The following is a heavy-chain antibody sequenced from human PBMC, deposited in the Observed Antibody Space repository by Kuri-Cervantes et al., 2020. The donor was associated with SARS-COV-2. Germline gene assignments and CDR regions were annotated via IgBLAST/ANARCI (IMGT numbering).Heavy chain of an antibody. CDR1: GFTFSSYW. V-gene: IGHV3-74*01. CDR2: INSDGSST. Sequence: GESLKISCAASGFTFSSYWMHWVRQAPGKGLVWVSRINSDGSSTSYADSVKGRFTISRDNAKNTLYLQMNSLRAEDTAVYYCAKAISNYPSYYYYGMDVWGQGTTVTVSS. J-gene: IGHJ6*02. CDR3: AKAISNYPSYYYYGMDV. D-gene: IGHD4-11*01.